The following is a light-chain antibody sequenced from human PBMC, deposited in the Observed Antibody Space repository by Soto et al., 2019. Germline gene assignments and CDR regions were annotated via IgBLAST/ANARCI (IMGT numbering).Light chain of an antibody. CDR2: GAS. CDR3: QQYNDWPPYT. CDR1: QSVSSN. J-gene: IGKJ2*01. Sequence: EIVMTQSPATLSVSPGDRATLSCRASQSVSSNLAWYQQKPGQAPRLLIYGASTRATGIPARFSGSGSGTDFPLTISSLQSEDFAVYYGQQYNDWPPYTFGQGTNLEIK. V-gene: IGKV3-15*01.